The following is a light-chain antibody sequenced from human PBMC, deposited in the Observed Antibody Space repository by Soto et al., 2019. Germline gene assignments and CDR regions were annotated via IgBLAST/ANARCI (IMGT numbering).Light chain of an antibody. CDR1: SSDIGAYNY. CDR2: GVS. V-gene: IGLV2-14*01. Sequence: QSALTQPASVSGSPGQTITISCTGTSSDIGAYNYVSWYQQHPGKAPRLMMYGVSNRPSGVSNRFSGSKSGNTASLTISGLQAEDEADYYCSSYTTSSTLLVFGGGTKLTVL. J-gene: IGLJ3*02. CDR3: SSYTTSSTLLV.